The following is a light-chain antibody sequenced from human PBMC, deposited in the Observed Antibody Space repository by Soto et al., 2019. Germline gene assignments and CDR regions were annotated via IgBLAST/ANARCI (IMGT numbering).Light chain of an antibody. CDR2: GTS. CDR3: QKYGSSPLWT. J-gene: IGKJ1*01. CDR1: QTIGSSH. Sequence: EIVLTQSPGTLSLSPGERATLSCRASQTIGSSHLAWYQQQPGQAPRLLIYGTSSRATGIPDRFSGSGSGTDFTLTISRLEPEDFAVYDGQKYGSSPLWTFGQGTKVEIK. V-gene: IGKV3-20*01.